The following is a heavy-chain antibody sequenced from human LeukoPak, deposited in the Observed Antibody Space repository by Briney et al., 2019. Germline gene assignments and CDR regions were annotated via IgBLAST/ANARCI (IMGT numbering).Heavy chain of an antibody. V-gene: IGHV4-34*01. D-gene: IGHD4-17*01. CDR3: ARSTVTAGASSYFDY. CDR1: GGSFSGYY. J-gene: IGHJ4*02. Sequence: SETLSLTCAVYGGSFSGYYWSWIRQPPGKGLESIGEINHSGSTNYNPSLKSRVTISVDTSKNQFSLKLSSVTAADTAVYYCARSTVTAGASSYFDYWGQGTLVTVSS. CDR2: INHSGST.